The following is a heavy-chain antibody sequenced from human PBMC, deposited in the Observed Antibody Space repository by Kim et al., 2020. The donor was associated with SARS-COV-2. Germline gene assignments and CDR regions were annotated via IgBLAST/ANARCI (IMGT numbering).Heavy chain of an antibody. CDR3: ARSDADCSSTSCFYWYFDL. CDR1: GGTFSSYA. V-gene: IGHV1-69*13. J-gene: IGHJ2*01. Sequence: SVKVSCKASGGTFSSYAISWVRQAPGQGLEWMGGIIPIFGTANYAQKFQGRVTITADESTSTAYMELSSLRSEDTAVYYCARSDADCSSTSCFYWYFDLWGRGTLVTVSS. CDR2: IIPIFGTA. D-gene: IGHD2-2*01.